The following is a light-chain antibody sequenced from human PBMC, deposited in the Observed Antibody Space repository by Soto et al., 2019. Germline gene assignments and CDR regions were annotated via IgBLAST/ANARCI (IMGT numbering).Light chain of an antibody. Sequence: QAVVTQPPSLSVAPGQRVTISCTWSSSNIVAGYDVHWYQQLPGTAPKLLIYGNSNRPSGVPDRFSGSKSGTSAYLAITGLQSEEEAEYYCQSYDSSLRGGVFGGGTQLTV. CDR3: QSYDSSLRGGV. CDR1: SSNIVAGYD. J-gene: IGLJ3*02. CDR2: GNS. V-gene: IGLV1-40*01.